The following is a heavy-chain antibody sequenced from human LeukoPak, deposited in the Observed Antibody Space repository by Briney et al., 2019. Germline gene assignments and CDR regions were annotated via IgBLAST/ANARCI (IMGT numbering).Heavy chain of an antibody. V-gene: IGHV1-46*01. D-gene: IGHD6-13*01. CDR3: ARVGYSSSWYSVYYYYYMDV. J-gene: IGHJ6*03. CDR2: INPSGGST. Sequence: ASVKVSCKASGYTFTSYYMHWVRQAPGQGLEWMGIINPSGGSTSYAQKFQGRVTMTKDMSTSTVYMELSSLRSEDTAVYYCARVGYSSSWYSVYYYYYMDVWGKGTTVTVSS. CDR1: GYTFTSYY.